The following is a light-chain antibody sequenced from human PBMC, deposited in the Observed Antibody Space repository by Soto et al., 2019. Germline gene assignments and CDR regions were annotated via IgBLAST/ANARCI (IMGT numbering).Light chain of an antibody. V-gene: IGLV2-23*02. CDR2: GVT. CDR3: SAYAGSNNFV. J-gene: IGLJ1*01. CDR1: RSDIGSYNN. Sequence: QSALTQPASVSGSPGQSITISCTGTRSDIGSYNNVAWYQQHPGKAPRVMIFGVTKRPSGISDRFFGSKSGSTASLTISGLQAEDEADYFCSAYAGSNNFVFGSGTKLTVL.